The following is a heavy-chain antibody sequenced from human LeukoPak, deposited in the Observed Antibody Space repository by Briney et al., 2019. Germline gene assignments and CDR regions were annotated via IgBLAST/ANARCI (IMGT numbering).Heavy chain of an antibody. CDR3: TRNRFSGYDRNWFDP. D-gene: IGHD5-12*01. Sequence: GGSLRLSCTASGFTFGDYAMSWFRQAPGKGLEWVGFIRSKAYGGTTEYAASVKGRFTISRDDSKSIAYLQMNSLKTEDTAVYYCTRNRFSGYDRNWFDPWGQGTLVTVSS. CDR2: IRSKAYGGTT. J-gene: IGHJ5*02. V-gene: IGHV3-49*03. CDR1: GFTFGDYA.